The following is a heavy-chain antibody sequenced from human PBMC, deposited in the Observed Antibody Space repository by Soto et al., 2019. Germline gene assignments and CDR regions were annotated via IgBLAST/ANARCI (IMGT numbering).Heavy chain of an antibody. Sequence: QVQLKESGGGVVKTGGSLRLSCVSSGFTFADYAMHWVRRIPGKGLEWVAVISYSGDRQYYAESVKGRFTISRDNSKKTLYLQMFSLTSEDSAVFYCARTPDAMITDRYNWFDSWGPGTQVTVSS. CDR1: GFTFADYA. J-gene: IGHJ5*01. D-gene: IGHD3-16*01. CDR2: ISYSGDRQ. V-gene: IGHV3-30*01. CDR3: ARTPDAMITDRYNWFDS.